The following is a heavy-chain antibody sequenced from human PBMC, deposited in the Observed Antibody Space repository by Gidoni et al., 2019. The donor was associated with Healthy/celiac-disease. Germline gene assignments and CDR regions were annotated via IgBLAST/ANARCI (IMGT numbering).Heavy chain of an antibody. D-gene: IGHD6-13*01. CDR2: IIHSGST. V-gene: IGHV4-34*12. CDR3: ARYGRIAAAGPFDY. J-gene: IGHJ4*02. Sequence: QVQLQQWGAGLWKPSETLSLTCAVYGGSFSGYYWSWIRQPPGKGLEWIGEIIHSGSTNYNPSLKSRVTISVDTSKNQFSLKLSSVTAADTAVYYCARYGRIAAAGPFDYWGQGTLVTVSS. CDR1: GGSFSGYY.